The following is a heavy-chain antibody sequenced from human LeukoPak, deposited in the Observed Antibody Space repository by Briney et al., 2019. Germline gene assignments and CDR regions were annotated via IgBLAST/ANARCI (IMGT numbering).Heavy chain of an antibody. V-gene: IGHV1-69*06. CDR1: GGTFSSYA. D-gene: IGHD5-24*01. Sequence: GASLKVSCKASGGTFSSYAISWVRQAPGQGLEWMGGIIPIFGTANYAQKFQGRVTITADKSTSTAYMELSSPRSEDTAVYYCASVTDSGNYNYYYYYMDVWGKGTTVTVSS. CDR2: IIPIFGTA. CDR3: ASVTDSGNYNYYYYYMDV. J-gene: IGHJ6*03.